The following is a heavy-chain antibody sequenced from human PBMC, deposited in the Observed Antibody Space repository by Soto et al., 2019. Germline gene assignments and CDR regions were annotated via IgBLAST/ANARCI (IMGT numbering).Heavy chain of an antibody. CDR2: VIPILGQA. V-gene: IGHV1-69*13. Sequence: SSVKVSCKASGGIFSSYGISWVRQAPGQGLEWMGAVIPILGQAYYAQNLQDRVTITADESTRTTYMELSSLRSEDTAVYFCARVGGVGAPPGADYWGQGTLVTVSS. CDR3: ARVGGVGAPPGADY. D-gene: IGHD1-26*01. CDR1: GGIFSSYG. J-gene: IGHJ4*02.